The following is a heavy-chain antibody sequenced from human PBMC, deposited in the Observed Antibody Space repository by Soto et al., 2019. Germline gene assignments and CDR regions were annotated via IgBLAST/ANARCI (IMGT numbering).Heavy chain of an antibody. Sequence: QVQLVQSGAEVKKPGSSVKVSCKASGGTFSSYAISWVRQAPGQGLEWMGGIIPIFGTANYAQKFQGRVTITADESTSTAYMELSSLRSEDTAVYYCARGSSIAAESVLPYYYYGMHVWGQGTTVTVSS. CDR2: IIPIFGTA. CDR3: ARGSSIAAESVLPYYYYGMHV. D-gene: IGHD6-6*01. V-gene: IGHV1-69*01. J-gene: IGHJ6*02. CDR1: GGTFSSYA.